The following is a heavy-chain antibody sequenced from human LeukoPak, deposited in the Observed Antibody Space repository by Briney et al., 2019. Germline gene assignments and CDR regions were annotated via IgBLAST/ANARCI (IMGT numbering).Heavy chain of an antibody. V-gene: IGHV1-2*02. Sequence: GASVKVSCKASGYTFTGYYMHWVRQAPGQGLEWMGWINPNSGGTNYAQKFQGRVTMTRDTSISTAYMELSRLRSDDTAVYYCARPYSGSYTDAFDIWAKGQWSPSLQ. D-gene: IGHD1-26*01. CDR3: ARPYSGSYTDAFDI. J-gene: IGHJ3*02. CDR2: INPNSGGT. CDR1: GYTFTGYY.